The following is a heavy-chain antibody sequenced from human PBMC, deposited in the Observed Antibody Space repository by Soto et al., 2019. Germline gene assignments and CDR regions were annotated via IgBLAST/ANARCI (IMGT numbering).Heavy chain of an antibody. CDR2: INPHGGST. Sequence: ASVKVSCKAPRDTFTSYYINWVRQAPGQGLEWMGVINPHGGSTAYAQKFKGRVTLTRDTSASTVYMEVSSLTSEDTAMYYCARSPGGNFGIIIEATNCFDPWGQGTLVTVSS. CDR3: ARSPGGNFGIIIEATNCFDP. D-gene: IGHD3-16*01. V-gene: IGHV1-46*01. J-gene: IGHJ5*02. CDR1: RDTFTSYY.